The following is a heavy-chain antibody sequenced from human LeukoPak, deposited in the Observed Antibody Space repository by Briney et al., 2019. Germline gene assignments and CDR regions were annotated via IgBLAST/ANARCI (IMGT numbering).Heavy chain of an antibody. J-gene: IGHJ4*02. CDR1: GFTFTSYT. CDR3: ARDPYYLEY. CDR2: ISKSITRT. Sequence: PGGSLRLSCAASGFTFTSYTMNWVRQAPGKGLEWVAYISKSITRTHYADSVEGRFTISRDNAKNSLYLQMNSLRDEDTAVYYCARDPYYLEYGGQGTLVTVSS. V-gene: IGHV3-48*02.